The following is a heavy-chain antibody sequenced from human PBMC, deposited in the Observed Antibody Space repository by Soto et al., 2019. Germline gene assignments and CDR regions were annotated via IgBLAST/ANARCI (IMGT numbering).Heavy chain of an antibody. CDR2: ISWNSGSI. J-gene: IGHJ4*02. CDR3: AKGFGLLWFGELLLFDY. V-gene: IGHV3-9*01. CDR1: GFTFDDYA. D-gene: IGHD3-10*01. Sequence: GGSLRLSCAASGFTFDDYAMHWVRQAPGKGLEWVSGISWNSGSIGYADSVKGRFTISRDNAKNSLYLQMNSLRAEDTALYYCAKGFGLLWFGELLLFDYWGQGTLVTVSS.